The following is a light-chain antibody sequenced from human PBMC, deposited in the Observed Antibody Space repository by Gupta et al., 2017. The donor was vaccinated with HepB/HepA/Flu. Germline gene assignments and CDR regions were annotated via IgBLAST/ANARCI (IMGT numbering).Light chain of an antibody. CDR3: QQDGSSPWT. CDR1: QSVSSSY. J-gene: IGKJ1*01. V-gene: IGKV3-20*01. CDR2: GAS. Sequence: ELALTQSPGTLSLSPGERATLSCRASQSVSSSYLAWYQQKPGQAPRLLIYGASSRATGIPDRFSGRGSGTDFTFTISRLETEDVAVYYCQQDGSSPWTFGQGTKVEIK.